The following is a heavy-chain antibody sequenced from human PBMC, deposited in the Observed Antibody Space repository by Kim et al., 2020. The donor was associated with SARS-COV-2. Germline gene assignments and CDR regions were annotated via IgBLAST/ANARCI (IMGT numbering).Heavy chain of an antibody. J-gene: IGHJ2*01. CDR2: ISYDGSNK. Sequence: GGSLRLSCAASGFTFSSYGMHWVRQAPGKGLEWVAVISYDGSNKYYADSVKGRFTISRDNSKNTLYLQMNSLRAEDTAVYYCARARGGYGDSVSGWYFDLWGRGTLVTVSS. D-gene: IGHD4-17*01. CDR3: ARARGGYGDSVSGWYFDL. CDR1: GFTFSSYG. V-gene: IGHV3-33*05.